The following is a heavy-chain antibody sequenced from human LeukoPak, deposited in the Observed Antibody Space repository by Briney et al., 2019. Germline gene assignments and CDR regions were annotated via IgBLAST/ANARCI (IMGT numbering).Heavy chain of an antibody. CDR2: IIPIFGTA. V-gene: IGHV1-69*13. CDR3: AAQYYYDSSGYYITPFDY. CDR1: GGTFSSYA. Sequence: ASVKVSCKASGGTFSSYAISWVRQAPGQGLEWMGGIIPIFGTANYAQKFQGRVTITADESTRTAYMELSSLRSEDTAVYYCAAQYYYDSSGYYITPFDYWGQGTLVTVSS. J-gene: IGHJ4*02. D-gene: IGHD3-22*01.